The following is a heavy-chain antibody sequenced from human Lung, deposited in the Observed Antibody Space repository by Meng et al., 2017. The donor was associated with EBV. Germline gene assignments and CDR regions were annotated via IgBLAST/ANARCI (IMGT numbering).Heavy chain of an antibody. CDR3: AREYSSSSGLPGP. V-gene: IGHV4-34*01. Sequence: VQLRRWGAELLKPSVTLSLTCAVNDGSFSGSYWSGTRQPPGKGLEWIGEINHSGSTNYNPSIKSRVTISVDTSRNQFSLKLTSVTAADTAVYYCAREYSSSSGLPGPWGQGTLVTVSS. J-gene: IGHJ5*02. CDR2: INHSGST. D-gene: IGHD6-6*01. CDR1: DGSFSGSY.